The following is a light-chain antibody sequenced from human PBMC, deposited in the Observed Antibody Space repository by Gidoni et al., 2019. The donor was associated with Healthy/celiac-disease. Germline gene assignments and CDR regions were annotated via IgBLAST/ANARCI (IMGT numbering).Light chain of an antibody. V-gene: IGKV1-5*03. CDR2: KAS. CDR3: QQYNSYPWT. Sequence: IQMSPSPSTLSASVGDRVTITCRASQSISGWLAWYQQKPGKAPKLQLYKASSLESGVPSRFSGSGSGTEFTLTISSLQPNDFANYYCQQYNSYPWTVGQGTKVEIK. CDR1: QSISGW. J-gene: IGKJ1*01.